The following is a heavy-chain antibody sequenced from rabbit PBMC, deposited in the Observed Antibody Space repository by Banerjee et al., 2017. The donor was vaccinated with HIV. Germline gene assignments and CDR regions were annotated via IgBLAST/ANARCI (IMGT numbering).Heavy chain of an antibody. CDR3: ARDTDYTAYNL. Sequence: QEQLEESGGDLVQPEGSLTLTWTASGFSFSSSYYMCWVRQAPGKGLEWIGCIYAGSSGSTYYASWAKGRFTISKTSSTTVTLQMTSLTAADTATYFCARDTDYTAYNLWGPGTLVTVS. D-gene: IGHD8-1*01. CDR1: GFSFSSSYY. J-gene: IGHJ4*01. V-gene: IGHV1S45*01. CDR2: IYAGSSGST.